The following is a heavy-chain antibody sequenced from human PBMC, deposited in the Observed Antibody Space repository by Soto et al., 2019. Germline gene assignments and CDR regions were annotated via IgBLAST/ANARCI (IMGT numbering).Heavy chain of an antibody. CDR2: ISAYDGDT. D-gene: IGHD6-6*01. CDR1: GYTFKTYG. Sequence: QIQLVKSGAEVKQPGASVKVSCKASGYTFKTYGISWVRQAPGQGLEWMGWISAYDGDTNHAQTLQGRVSMTTDISTSTAYMELTSLTSDDTAVYYCASSSSGSPDSWGQGTLVTVSS. J-gene: IGHJ4*02. CDR3: ASSSSGSPDS. V-gene: IGHV1-18*01.